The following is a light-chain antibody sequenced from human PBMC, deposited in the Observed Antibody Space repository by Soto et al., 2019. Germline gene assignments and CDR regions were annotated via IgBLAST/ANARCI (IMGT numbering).Light chain of an antibody. V-gene: IGKV1-5*03. Sequence: DIQMTQSPSTLSASVGDRVTITCRASQSISSWLAWYQQKPGKAPKLLIYKASTLESGVPSRLSGSGSGTEFTITIRSLQPDDFATYYCQQYNSYWTFGQGTKVDIK. CDR3: QQYNSYWT. CDR1: QSISSW. CDR2: KAS. J-gene: IGKJ1*01.